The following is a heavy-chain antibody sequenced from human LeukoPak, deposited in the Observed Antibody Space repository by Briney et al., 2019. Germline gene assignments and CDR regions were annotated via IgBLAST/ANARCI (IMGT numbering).Heavy chain of an antibody. V-gene: IGHV1-46*01. J-gene: IGHJ4*02. Sequence: GASVRVSCRASGYTFTIYYMHWVRQAPGQGLEWVGIINPSGGSTSYAQKFQGRVTMTRDTSTSTVYMELSSLRSEDTAVYYCARVGLRLGELSLYGPYFDYWGQGTLGTVSS. D-gene: IGHD3-16*02. CDR2: INPSGGST. CDR3: ARVGLRLGELSLYGPYFDY. CDR1: GYTFTIYY.